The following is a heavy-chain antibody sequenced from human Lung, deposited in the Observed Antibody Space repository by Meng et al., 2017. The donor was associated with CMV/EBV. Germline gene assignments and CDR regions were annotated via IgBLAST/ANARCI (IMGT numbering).Heavy chain of an antibody. Sequence: CPLSGDNASSNSAAWNWIRQSPSRGLEWLGRTYYTSKWYNDFAPSVKSRITFNPDTSKNQLSLHLTSVTPEDTAVYYCARDLNYYDSSGNYYVGWLDPWGQGTLVTVSS. CDR2: TYYTSKWYN. CDR3: ARDLNYYDSSGNYYVGWLDP. J-gene: IGHJ5*02. D-gene: IGHD3-22*01. CDR1: GDNASSNSAA. V-gene: IGHV6-1*01.